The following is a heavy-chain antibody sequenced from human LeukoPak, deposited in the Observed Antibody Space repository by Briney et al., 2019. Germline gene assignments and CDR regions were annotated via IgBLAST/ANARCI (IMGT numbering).Heavy chain of an antibody. Sequence: PSETLSLTCTVSGGSISSSRYYWGWIRQPPGKGLEWIGEINHSGSTNYNPSLKSRVTISVDTSKNQFSLKLSSVTAADTAVYYCARTTKYQFKWAGFDPWGQGTLVTVSS. CDR3: ARTTKYQFKWAGFDP. CDR1: GGSISSSRYY. D-gene: IGHD2-2*01. CDR2: INHSGST. J-gene: IGHJ5*02. V-gene: IGHV4-39*07.